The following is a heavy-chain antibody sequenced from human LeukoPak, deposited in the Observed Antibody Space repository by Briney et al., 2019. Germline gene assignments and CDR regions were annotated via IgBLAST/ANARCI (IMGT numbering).Heavy chain of an antibody. Sequence: GGSLRLSCAASGLTFSSYSVNWVRQAPGKGLEWVSSISSSSSYIYYADSVKGRFTISRDNAKNSLYLQMNSLRAEDTAVYYCARDHSSSGMDVWGQGTTVTVSS. CDR1: GLTFSSYS. J-gene: IGHJ6*02. CDR2: ISSSSSYI. CDR3: ARDHSSSGMDV. V-gene: IGHV3-21*01.